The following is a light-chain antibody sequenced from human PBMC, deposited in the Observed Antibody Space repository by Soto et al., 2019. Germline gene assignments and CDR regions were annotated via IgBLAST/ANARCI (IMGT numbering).Light chain of an antibody. CDR1: QGISNY. CDR2: AAS. V-gene: IGKV1-27*01. J-gene: IGKJ1*01. Sequence: DIQMTQSPSSLSASVGDRVTITCRASQGISNYLAWYQQKPGKVPKVLNYAASTLQSGVPSRFSGGGSGTDFTLTISSLQPEVVATYYWQKYNSAPRTFGQGTKVEIK. CDR3: QKYNSAPRT.